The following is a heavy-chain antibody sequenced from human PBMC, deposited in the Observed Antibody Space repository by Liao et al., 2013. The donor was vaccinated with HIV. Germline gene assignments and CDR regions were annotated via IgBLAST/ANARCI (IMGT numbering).Heavy chain of an antibody. Sequence: QVQLQESGPGLVKPSQTLSLTCTVSGGSISSGSYYWNWIRQPAGKGLEWIGRIYTSGSTSYNPSLKSRVTISVDTSENQFSLKLSSVTAADTALYYCARGTPQRYSNLAYYYDMDVWGKGTTVTVSS. V-gene: IGHV4-61*02. CDR2: IYTSGST. D-gene: IGHD4-11*01. CDR3: ARGTPQRYSNLAYYYDMDV. CDR1: GGSISSGSYY. J-gene: IGHJ6*03.